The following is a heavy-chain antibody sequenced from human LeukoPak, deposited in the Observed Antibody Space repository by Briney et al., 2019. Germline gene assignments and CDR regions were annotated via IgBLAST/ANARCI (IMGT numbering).Heavy chain of an antibody. Sequence: GGSLRLSCAASGFTFSSYAMHWVRQAPGKGLEWVAVISYDGSNKYYADSVKGRFTISRDNSKNTLYLQMNSLRAEDTAVYYRARLYSSRMFDYWGQGTLVTVSS. D-gene: IGHD6-13*01. V-gene: IGHV3-30-3*01. CDR1: GFTFSSYA. J-gene: IGHJ4*02. CDR2: ISYDGSNK. CDR3: ARLYSSRMFDY.